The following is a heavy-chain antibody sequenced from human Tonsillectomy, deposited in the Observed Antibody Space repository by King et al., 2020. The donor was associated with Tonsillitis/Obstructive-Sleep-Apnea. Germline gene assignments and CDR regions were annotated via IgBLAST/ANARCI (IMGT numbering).Heavy chain of an antibody. D-gene: IGHD2-2*01. V-gene: IGHV3-48*02. CDR3: ASDPAANGDY. CDR1: GFTFSSYS. J-gene: IGHJ4*02. CDR2: ISSSSTI. Sequence: VQLVESGGGLVQPGGSLRLSCAASGFTFSSYSMNWVRQAPGKGLEWVSYISSSSTIYYADSVKGRFTISRDNAKNSLYLQMNSLRDEDTAVYYCASDPAANGDYWGQGTLVTVSS.